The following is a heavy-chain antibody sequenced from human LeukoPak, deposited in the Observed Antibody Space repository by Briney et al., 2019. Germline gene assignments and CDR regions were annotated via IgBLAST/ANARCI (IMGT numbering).Heavy chain of an antibody. CDR2: INHSGST. CDR1: GGSFSGYY. V-gene: IGHV4-34*01. Sequence: NSSETLSLTCAVYGGSFSGYYWSWIRQPPGKGLEWIGEINHSGSTNYNPSLKSRVTISVDTSKNQISLKLSSVTAADTAVYYCATSVAVPVPEVGASRPHWFDPWGQGTLVTVSS. D-gene: IGHD1-26*01. CDR3: ATSVAVPVPEVGASRPHWFDP. J-gene: IGHJ5*02.